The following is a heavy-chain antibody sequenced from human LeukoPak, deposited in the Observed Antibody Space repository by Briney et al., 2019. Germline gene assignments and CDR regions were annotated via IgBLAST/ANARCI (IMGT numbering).Heavy chain of an antibody. Sequence: ASVKVSCKVSGYTFTGYYMHWVRQAPGQGLEWMGWINPNSGGTNYAQKFQGRVTMTRDTSISAAYMELSRLRSDDTAVYYCARVIAAAGTFCFDYWGQGTLVTVSS. CDR3: ARVIAAAGTFCFDY. CDR2: INPNSGGT. CDR1: GYTFTGYY. V-gene: IGHV1-2*02. J-gene: IGHJ4*02. D-gene: IGHD6-13*01.